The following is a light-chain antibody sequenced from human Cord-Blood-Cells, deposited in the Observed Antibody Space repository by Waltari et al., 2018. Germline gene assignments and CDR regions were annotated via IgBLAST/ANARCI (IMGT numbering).Light chain of an antibody. Sequence: EIVMTQSPATLSVSPGERATLSCRASQSVSSNLAWYQQKPGQAPRLLIYGAYTRATGIPARFSGSGSGTQFTLTISSLQSEDFAVYYCQQYNNWWTFDQGP. V-gene: IGKV3-15*01. CDR1: QSVSSN. CDR3: QQYNNWWT. J-gene: IGKJ1*01. CDR2: GAY.